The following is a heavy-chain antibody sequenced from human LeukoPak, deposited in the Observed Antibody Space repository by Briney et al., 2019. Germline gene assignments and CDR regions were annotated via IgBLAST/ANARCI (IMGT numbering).Heavy chain of an antibody. CDR3: AKAQVRGVIHYFDY. CDR1: GFTFSSYA. V-gene: IGHV3-30-3*01. D-gene: IGHD3-10*01. J-gene: IGHJ4*02. Sequence: GGSLRLSCAASGFTFSSYAMHWVRQAPGKGLEWVAVISYDGSNKYYADSVKGRFTISRDNSKNTLYLQMNSLRAEDTAVYYCAKAQVRGVIHYFDYWGQGTLVTVSS. CDR2: ISYDGSNK.